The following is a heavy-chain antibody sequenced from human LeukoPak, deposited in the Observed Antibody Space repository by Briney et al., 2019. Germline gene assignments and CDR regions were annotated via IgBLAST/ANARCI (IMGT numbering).Heavy chain of an antibody. D-gene: IGHD3-10*01. J-gene: IGHJ4*02. CDR3: AKGWFGELLSVDY. CDR2: ISGSGGST. CDR1: GFTFSSYA. V-gene: IGHV3-23*01. Sequence: GGSLRLSCAASGFTFSSYAMSWVRQAPGKGLEWVSAISGSGGSTYYADSVKVRFTISRDNSKNTLFLQMNSLRAEDTAVYYCAKGWFGELLSVDYWGQGTLVTVSS.